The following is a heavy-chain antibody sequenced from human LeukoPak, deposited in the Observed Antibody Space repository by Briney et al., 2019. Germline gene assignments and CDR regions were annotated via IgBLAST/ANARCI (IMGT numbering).Heavy chain of an antibody. CDR2: VYYSGST. CDR1: GGSIRSYF. Sequence: SETLSLTCTVSGGSIRSYFWSWIRQPPGKGLEWIGYVYYSGSTNYNPSLKSRVTISVDTSKKQFSLKLSSVTAADTAVYYCARRPAGTSHFDYWGQETLVTVSS. V-gene: IGHV4-59*08. J-gene: IGHJ4*02. CDR3: ARRPAGTSHFDY. D-gene: IGHD2-2*01.